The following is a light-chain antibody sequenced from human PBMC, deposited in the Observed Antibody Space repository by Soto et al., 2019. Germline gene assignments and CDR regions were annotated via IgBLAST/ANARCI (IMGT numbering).Light chain of an antibody. CDR3: QQCATSPRT. V-gene: IGKV3-20*01. J-gene: IGKJ1*01. CDR2: DAS. CDR1: QTVRNNY. Sequence: EIVLTQSPGTLSLSPGERATLSCRASQTVRNNYLAWYQQKPGQAPRLLVDDASSRAAGIPDRFSVSGSGTDFTLTISRLEPEDFAVYYCQQCATSPRTFGQGTKVEIK.